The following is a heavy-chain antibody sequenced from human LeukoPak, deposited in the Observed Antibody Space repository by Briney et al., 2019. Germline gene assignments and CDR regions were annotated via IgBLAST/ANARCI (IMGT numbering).Heavy chain of an antibody. V-gene: IGHV1-2*02. CDR2: INPNSGGT. J-gene: IGHJ4*02. CDR1: GYTFTGYY. D-gene: IGHD3-16*02. Sequence: ASVKVSCKASGYTFTGYYMHWVRQAPGQGLEWMGWINPNSGGTNYAQKFQGRVTMTTDTSTSTAYMELRSLRSDDSAVYYCARDKEWGNYRYFDNWGQGTLVTVSS. CDR3: ARDKEWGNYRYFDN.